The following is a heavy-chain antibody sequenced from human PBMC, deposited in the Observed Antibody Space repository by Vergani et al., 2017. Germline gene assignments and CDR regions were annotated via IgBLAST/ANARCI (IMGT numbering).Heavy chain of an antibody. CDR1: GFKFSETS. CDR2: ISGHGDRT. Sequence: EVHLVESGGGLVLPGGSLRLSCAASGFKFSETSMNWVRQTPGNGLEWISAISGHGDRTYYADSVKGRFTISRDNSKNTVYLQMNSLKAEDRATYYCAREERSNTSPFVGDWGQGTLVTV. J-gene: IGHJ4*02. CDR3: AREERSNTSPFVGD. V-gene: IGHV3-23*04. D-gene: IGHD2/OR15-2a*01.